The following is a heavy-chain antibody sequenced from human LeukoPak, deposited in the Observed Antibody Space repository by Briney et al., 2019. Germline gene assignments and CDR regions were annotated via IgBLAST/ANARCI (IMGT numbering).Heavy chain of an antibody. D-gene: IGHD3-10*01. CDR3: AKSLWFGELFPFDY. CDR2: ISGSGGST. CDR1: GFTFSSYG. V-gene: IGHV3-23*01. J-gene: IGHJ4*02. Sequence: GGSLSLSCAASGFTFSSYGMSWVRQAPGKGLEWVSAISGSGGSTYYADSVKGRFTVSRDNSKNTLYLQMNSLRAEDTAVYYCAKSLWFGELFPFDYWGQGTLVTVSS.